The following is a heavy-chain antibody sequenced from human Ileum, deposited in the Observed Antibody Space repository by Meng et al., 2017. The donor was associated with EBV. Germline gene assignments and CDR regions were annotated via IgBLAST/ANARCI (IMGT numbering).Heavy chain of an antibody. J-gene: IGHJ2*01. CDR3: ASLYGDSSVWYLDL. CDR1: GGSISSGNHY. CDR2: IYYSGST. Sequence: QVQLQESGPGLVKPSQTLSLTCTVSGGSISSGNHYWSWFRQHPGKGLEYIGYIYYSGSTYYNPSLKSRVIISVDTSKNQFSLRLNSVTAADTAVYYCASLYGDSSVWYLDLWGRGIRVTVSS. V-gene: IGHV4-31*03. D-gene: IGHD4-17*01.